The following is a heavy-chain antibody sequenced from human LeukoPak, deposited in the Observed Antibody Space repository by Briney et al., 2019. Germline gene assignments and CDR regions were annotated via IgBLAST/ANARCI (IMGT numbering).Heavy chain of an antibody. D-gene: IGHD2-15*01. CDR1: GGSINGYF. J-gene: IGHJ4*02. Sequence: SETLSLTCTVSGGSINGYFWSWMRQPAGKGLEWIGRILTNGNTDYNPSLNSRVTMSMDTSRNQFSLKLRSVSAADTVVYYCARSARVEPGTGYYFDSWGRGTLVTVSS. V-gene: IGHV4-4*07. CDR2: ILTNGNT. CDR3: ARSARVEPGTGYYFDS.